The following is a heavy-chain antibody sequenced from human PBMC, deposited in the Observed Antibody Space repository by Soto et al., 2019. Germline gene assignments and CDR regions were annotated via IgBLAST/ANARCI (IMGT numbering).Heavy chain of an antibody. D-gene: IGHD3-10*01. J-gene: IGHJ4*02. CDR3: ARKYGTGSYYPFDY. V-gene: IGHV4-39*01. Sequence: QLQLQESGPGLVKPSETLSLTCTVSGGSVSGSTYYWNWIRQPPGKGLEWIGSISYSGSTYYRPSLKSRVTVSADTSKNQFSLRLTSVTAADTAVYYCARKYGTGSYYPFDYWGQGALVTVSS. CDR1: GGSVSGSTYY. CDR2: ISYSGST.